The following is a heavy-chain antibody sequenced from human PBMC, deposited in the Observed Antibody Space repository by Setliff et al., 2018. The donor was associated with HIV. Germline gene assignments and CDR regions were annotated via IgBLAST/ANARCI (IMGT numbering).Heavy chain of an antibody. CDR3: ARDNYYGSGVHYFDS. CDR1: GFSFSIYE. CDR2: ISTTGDTV. V-gene: IGHV3-48*03. J-gene: IGHJ4*02. Sequence: GGSLRLSCAASGFSFSIYEMIWVRQAPGMGPEWLAYISTTGDTVSYADSVRGRFTISRDNAKNSLHLQMDSLRAEDTAVYYCARDNYYGSGVHYFDSWGQGTLVTVSS. D-gene: IGHD3-10*01.